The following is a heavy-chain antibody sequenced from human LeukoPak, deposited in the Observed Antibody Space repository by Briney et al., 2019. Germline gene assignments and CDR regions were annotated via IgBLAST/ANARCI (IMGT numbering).Heavy chain of an antibody. V-gene: IGHV3-30*02. CDR1: GFTFSSYA. CDR3: ARGYYYDSSGYFH. Sequence: PGGSLRLSCAASGFTFSSYAMHWVRQAPGRGLEWVTFVRFDGSDKYYAESVKGRFSIARDNSKNTLYLQMNSLRPEDTAVYYCARGYYYDSSGYFHWGQGTLVTVSS. J-gene: IGHJ4*02. CDR2: VRFDGSDK. D-gene: IGHD3-22*01.